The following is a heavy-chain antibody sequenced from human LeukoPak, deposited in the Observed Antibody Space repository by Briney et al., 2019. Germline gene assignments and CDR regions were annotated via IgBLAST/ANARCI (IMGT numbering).Heavy chain of an antibody. J-gene: IGHJ4*02. Sequence: GGSLRLSCAASGFTFSSYSMNWVRQAPGKGLEWVSYISSSSSTIYYADSVKGRFSISRDNAKNSLYLQMNSLRAEDTAVYYRASRNYYFDYWGQGTLVTVSS. CDR3: ASRNYYFDY. D-gene: IGHD1-7*01. V-gene: IGHV3-48*01. CDR1: GFTFSSYS. CDR2: ISSSSSTI.